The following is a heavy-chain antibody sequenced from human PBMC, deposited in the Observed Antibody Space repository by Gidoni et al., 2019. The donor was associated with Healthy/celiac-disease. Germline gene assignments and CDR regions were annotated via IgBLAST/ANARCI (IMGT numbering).Heavy chain of an antibody. CDR3: AGGYSSGWFDP. Sequence: QVQLQESGPGLVKPSETLSLTCTVSGGSISSYYWSWIRQPPGKGLEWIGYIYYSGSTNYNPSLKSRVTISVDTSKNQFSLKLSSVTAADTAVYYCAGGYSSGWFDPWGQGTLVTVSS. CDR2: IYYSGST. D-gene: IGHD6-19*01. J-gene: IGHJ5*02. CDR1: GGSISSYY. V-gene: IGHV4-59*01.